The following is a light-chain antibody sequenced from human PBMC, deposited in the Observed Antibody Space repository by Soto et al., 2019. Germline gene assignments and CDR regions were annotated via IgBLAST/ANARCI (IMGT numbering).Light chain of an antibody. CDR1: SSDVCAFDY. V-gene: IGLV2-14*01. Sequence: QSSLSQPASVSGSPGQSITISCTGTSSDVCAFDYFSWYLQYPGKAPKLMIYEVGNRPSGVYNRFSGSKSGNTASLTISGLQAEDEADYYCGSYASGXIYVVGTGTKVXV. J-gene: IGLJ1*01. CDR3: GSYASGXIYV. CDR2: EVG.